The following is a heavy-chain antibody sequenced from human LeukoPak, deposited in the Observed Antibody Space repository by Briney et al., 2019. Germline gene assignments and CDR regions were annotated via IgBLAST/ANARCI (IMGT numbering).Heavy chain of an antibody. D-gene: IGHD4-17*01. V-gene: IGHV1-2*02. Sequence: GASVKVSCKASGCTFTGYYMHWVRQAPGQGLEWMGWINPNSGGTNYAQKFQGRVTMTRDTSISTAYMELSRLRSDDTAVYYCARDRPPTDEDFDYWGQGTLVTVSS. CDR3: ARDRPPTDEDFDY. J-gene: IGHJ4*02. CDR2: INPNSGGT. CDR1: GCTFTGYY.